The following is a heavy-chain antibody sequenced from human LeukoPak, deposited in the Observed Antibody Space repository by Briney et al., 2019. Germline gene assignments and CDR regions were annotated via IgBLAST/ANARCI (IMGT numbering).Heavy chain of an antibody. Sequence: ASVKVSCKASGYTFPSYGISWVRQAPGQGLEWMGWMSHNSGGTNYAQKFQGSVTMTRDTSISTAYMALSRLRSDDTAVYYCASPRIAAAGGAFDIWGQATMVTVSS. J-gene: IGHJ3*02. CDR3: ASPRIAAAGGAFDI. CDR1: GYTFPSYG. CDR2: MSHNSGGT. V-gene: IGHV1-2*02. D-gene: IGHD6-13*01.